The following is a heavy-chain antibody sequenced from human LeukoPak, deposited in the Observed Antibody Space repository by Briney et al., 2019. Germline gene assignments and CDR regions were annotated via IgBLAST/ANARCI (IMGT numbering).Heavy chain of an antibody. CDR3: ARGSVAGTKFDY. V-gene: IGHV3-11*06. CDR2: ISSSSSYT. J-gene: IGHJ4*02. Sequence: GGSLRLSCAAPGFTFSDYYMSWIRQAPGKGLEWVSYISSSSSYTNYADSVKGRFTISRDNAKNSLYLQMNSLRAEDTAVYYCARGSVAGTKFDYWGQGTLVTVSS. CDR1: GFTFSDYY. D-gene: IGHD6-19*01.